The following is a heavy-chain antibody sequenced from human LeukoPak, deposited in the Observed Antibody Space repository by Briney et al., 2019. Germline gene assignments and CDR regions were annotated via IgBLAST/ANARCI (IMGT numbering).Heavy chain of an antibody. CDR2: IYYSGST. CDR1: GGSISSSSHY. J-gene: IGHJ4*02. Sequence: TPSETLSLTCTVSGGSISSSSHYWAWIRQSPGTGLEWIGYIYYSGSTNYNPSLKSRVTISVDTSKNQFSLKLSSVTAADTAVYYCARGGTVLRPNSPYDYWGQGTLVTVSS. V-gene: IGHV4-61*05. CDR3: ARGGTVLRPNSPYDY. D-gene: IGHD4-17*01.